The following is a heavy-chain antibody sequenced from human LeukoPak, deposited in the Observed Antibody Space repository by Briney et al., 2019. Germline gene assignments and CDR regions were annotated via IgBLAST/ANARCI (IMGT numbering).Heavy chain of an antibody. V-gene: IGHV3-53*01. D-gene: IGHD2-2*01. CDR2: IYSGCSGST. Sequence: GGSLRLSCPASGFTVSSSCKSWVRQAPPTGLELASVIYSGCSGSTYYADSVKGRFTISIDNSKNTLNLQMNSLRAEDTDVYYCAHRKATSWAHDYWGQGTLVTVSS. CDR1: GFTVSSSC. CDR3: AHRKATSWAHDY. J-gene: IGHJ4*02.